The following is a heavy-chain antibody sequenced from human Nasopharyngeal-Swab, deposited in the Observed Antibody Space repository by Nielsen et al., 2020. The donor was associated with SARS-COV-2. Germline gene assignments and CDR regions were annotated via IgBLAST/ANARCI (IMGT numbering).Heavy chain of an antibody. CDR1: GFSFGSYG. V-gene: IGHV3-33*06. J-gene: IGHJ4*02. CDR3: AKDDRITMISVVTIFDS. Sequence: GESLKISCATSGFSFGSYGMHWVRQAPDKGLEWVAVIWYDGGNKYYADSVKGRFTVSRDDSKSTLYLQMNSLRAEDTAVYYCAKDDRITMISVVTIFDSWGQGTLVTVSS. CDR2: IWYDGGNK. D-gene: IGHD3-22*01.